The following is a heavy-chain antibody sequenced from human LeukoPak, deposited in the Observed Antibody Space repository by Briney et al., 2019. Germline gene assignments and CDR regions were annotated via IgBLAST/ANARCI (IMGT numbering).Heavy chain of an antibody. J-gene: IGHJ5*02. CDR2: ISSSGSTI. Sequence: LELVSYISSSGSTIYYADSVKGRFTISRDNAKNSLYLQMNSLRAEDTAVYYCARVDPRVAWGQGTLVTVSS. D-gene: IGHD2-15*01. CDR3: ARVDPRVA. V-gene: IGHV3-11*01.